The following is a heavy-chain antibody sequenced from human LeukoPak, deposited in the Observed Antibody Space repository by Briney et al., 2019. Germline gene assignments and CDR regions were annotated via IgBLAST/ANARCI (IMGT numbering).Heavy chain of an antibody. Sequence: PSETLSLTCTVSGGSISGYFWSWIRQPPGKGLEWIGYIYYSGSTNYNPSLKSRVTISVDTSKNQFSLRLSSVTAADTAVYYCVRGDVGYCGGDCYWLDYWGQGTLVTVSS. V-gene: IGHV4-59*01. CDR3: VRGDVGYCGGDCYWLDY. J-gene: IGHJ4*02. D-gene: IGHD2-21*02. CDR1: GGSISGYF. CDR2: IYYSGST.